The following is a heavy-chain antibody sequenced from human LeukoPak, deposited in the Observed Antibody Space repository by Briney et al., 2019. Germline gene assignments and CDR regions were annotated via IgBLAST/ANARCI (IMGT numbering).Heavy chain of an antibody. D-gene: IGHD3-3*01. CDR3: AREIVGYDFWSGYGYYYYYYYMDV. J-gene: IGHJ6*03. Sequence: GGSLRLSCAASGFTFSSYWMSWVRQAPGKGLEWVANIRQDGSEKYYVDSVKGRFTISRDNAKNSLYLQMNSLRAEDTAVYYCAREIVGYDFWSGYGYYYYYYYMDVWGKGTTVTVSS. CDR1: GFTFSSYW. CDR2: IRQDGSEK. V-gene: IGHV3-7*01.